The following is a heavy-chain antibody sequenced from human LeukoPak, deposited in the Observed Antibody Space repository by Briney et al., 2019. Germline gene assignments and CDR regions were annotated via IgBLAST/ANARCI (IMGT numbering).Heavy chain of an antibody. CDR1: EFAFSDYA. J-gene: IGHJ4*02. CDR2: ISRNSAT. CDR3: ADFGSGSYIFDY. D-gene: IGHD3-10*01. V-gene: IGHV3-23*01. Sequence: GGSLRLSCVASEFAFSDYAMSWVRQAPGKGPEWVSTISRNSATWYADSVMGRFTIPRDNSKSTLYLQMNSLRGEDTALYYCADFGSGSYIFDYWGQGSLVTVSS.